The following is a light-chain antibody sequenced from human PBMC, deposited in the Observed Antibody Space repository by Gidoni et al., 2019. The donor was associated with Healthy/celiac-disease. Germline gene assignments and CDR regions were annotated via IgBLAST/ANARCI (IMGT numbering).Light chain of an antibody. Sequence: EIVLTQSPGTLSLSPGERATLSCRASQSVSSSYLAWYQQKPGQAPRLLIYGASSRATGIPDMFSGSGSGTDFTLTISRLEPEDFAVYYCQQYGSSPGTFXXXTKVEIK. CDR1: QSVSSSY. CDR3: QQYGSSPGT. V-gene: IGKV3-20*01. J-gene: IGKJ1*01. CDR2: GAS.